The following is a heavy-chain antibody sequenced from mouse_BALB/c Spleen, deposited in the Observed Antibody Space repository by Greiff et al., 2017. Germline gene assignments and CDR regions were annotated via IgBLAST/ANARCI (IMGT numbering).Heavy chain of an antibody. V-gene: IGHV1-80*01. Sequence: VQLQQSGAELVRPGSSVKISCKASGYAFSSYWMNWVKQRPGQGLEWIGQIYPGDGDTNYNGKFKGKATLTADKSSSTAYMQLSSLTSEDSAVYLCFYGNYGGYWGQGTTLTVSS. D-gene: IGHD2-1*01. CDR1: GYAFSSYW. CDR2: IYPGDGDT. J-gene: IGHJ2*01. CDR3: FYGNYGGY.